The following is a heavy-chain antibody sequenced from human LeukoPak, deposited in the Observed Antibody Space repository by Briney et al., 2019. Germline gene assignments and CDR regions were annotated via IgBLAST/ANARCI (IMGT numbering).Heavy chain of an antibody. Sequence: GGSLRLSCAASGFSFSRYDMHWVRHLTGGGLEWVSTISPAGHTYYPDSVKGRFTISRENAKNSLFLQLNNLRAGDTAVYFCASEESRGVYGMDVWGQGTTVTVSS. V-gene: IGHV3-13*01. CDR2: ISPAGHT. D-gene: IGHD3-10*01. CDR3: ASEESRGVYGMDV. CDR1: GFSFSRYD. J-gene: IGHJ6*02.